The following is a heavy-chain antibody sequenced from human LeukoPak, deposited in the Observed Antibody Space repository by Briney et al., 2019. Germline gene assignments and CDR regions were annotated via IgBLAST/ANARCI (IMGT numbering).Heavy chain of an antibody. D-gene: IGHD6-13*01. CDR2: ISDSGGST. CDR3: AKQTAYSSSWPD. CDR1: GFTFSNSA. Sequence: GGSLRLSCAASGFTFSNSAMSWVRQAPGKGLEWVSAISDSGGSTYYADSVKGRLTISRDNSENTLYLQMNSLRAEDTAVYYCAKQTAYSSSWPDWGQGTLVTVSS. V-gene: IGHV3-23*01. J-gene: IGHJ4*02.